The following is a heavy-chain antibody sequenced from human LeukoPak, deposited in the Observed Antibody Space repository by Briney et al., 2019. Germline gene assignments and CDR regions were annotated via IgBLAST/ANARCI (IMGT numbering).Heavy chain of an antibody. CDR1: GFTVCRYW. D-gene: IGHD4-17*01. Sequence: GGCLRLSRAASGFTVCRYWVLWVREAPGNELEWLGGINEDGSGQHGVNTWKDRFTISTDNTQKSVHLEMNSLRAEDTAVYYCARAVTSTEGYWGQGTLVTVSS. CDR2: INEDGSGQ. J-gene: IGHJ4*02. CDR3: ARAVTSTEGY. V-gene: IGHV3-7*03.